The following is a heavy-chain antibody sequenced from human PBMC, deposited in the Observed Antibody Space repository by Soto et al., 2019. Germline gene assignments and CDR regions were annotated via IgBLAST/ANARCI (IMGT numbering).Heavy chain of an antibody. Sequence: SETLSLTCTVSGGSIIRYYWNWIRQPPGKGLEWIGYIYYSGSTNYNPSLKSRVTISVDTSKNQFSLKLSSVTAADTAVYYCARDPGSGSYYGWFDPWGQGTLVTVSS. V-gene: IGHV4-59*01. CDR2: IYYSGST. CDR1: GGSIIRYY. J-gene: IGHJ5*02. D-gene: IGHD3-10*01. CDR3: ARDPGSGSYYGWFDP.